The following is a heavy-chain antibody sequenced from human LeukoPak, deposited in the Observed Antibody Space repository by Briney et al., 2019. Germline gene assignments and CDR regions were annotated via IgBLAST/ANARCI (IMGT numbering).Heavy chain of an antibody. CDR1: GFTFSSYS. CDR2: ISSSSSYI. J-gene: IGHJ4*02. CDR3: ARGSGRNPDFDY. D-gene: IGHD1-26*01. V-gene: IGHV3-21*01. Sequence: GGSLRLSCAASGFTFSSYSMNWVRQAPGKGLEWVSSISSSSSYIYYADSVKGRFTISRDNAKNSLYLQMNSLRAEDTAVYYCARGSGRNPDFDYWGQGTLVTVSS.